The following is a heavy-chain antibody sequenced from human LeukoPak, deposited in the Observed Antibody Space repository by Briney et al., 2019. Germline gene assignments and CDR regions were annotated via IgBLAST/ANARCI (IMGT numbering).Heavy chain of an antibody. CDR1: GGSISSYY. J-gene: IGHJ6*02. CDR2: IYYSGST. CDR3: AGMTTRYYYYGMDV. Sequence: SETLSPTCTVSGGSISSYYWSWTRQPPGKGLEWIGYIYYSGSTNYNPSLKSRVTISVDTSKNQFSLKLSSVTAADTAVYYCAGMTTRYYYYGMDVWGQGTTVTVSS. V-gene: IGHV4-59*01. D-gene: IGHD5-24*01.